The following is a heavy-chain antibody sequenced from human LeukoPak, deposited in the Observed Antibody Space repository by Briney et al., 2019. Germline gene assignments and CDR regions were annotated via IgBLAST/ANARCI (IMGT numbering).Heavy chain of an antibody. CDR2: FYNTGST. V-gene: IGHV4-59*08. J-gene: IGHJ4*02. CDR3: ARRSGRGKPVDY. D-gene: IGHD2-15*01. CDR1: GGSISGYY. Sequence: SETLSLTCTVSGGSISGYYWSWIRQPPGKGLEWIGYFYNTGSTNYNPSLKSRVTISVDTSKNQFSLKLSSVTAADTAVYYCARRSGRGKPVDYWGQGTLVTVSS.